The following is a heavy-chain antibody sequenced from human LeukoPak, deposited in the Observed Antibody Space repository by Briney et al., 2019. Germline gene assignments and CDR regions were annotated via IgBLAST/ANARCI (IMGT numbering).Heavy chain of an antibody. D-gene: IGHD3-22*01. Sequence: GRSLRLSCAASGFTFSSYGMHWVRQAPGKGLEWVAVIWYDGSNKYYADSVKGRFTISRDNSKNTLYLQMNSLRAEDTAVYYCAKDAGYDSSGEVDYWGQGTLVTVSS. CDR3: AKDAGYDSSGEVDY. CDR1: GFTFSSYG. V-gene: IGHV3-33*06. J-gene: IGHJ4*02. CDR2: IWYDGSNK.